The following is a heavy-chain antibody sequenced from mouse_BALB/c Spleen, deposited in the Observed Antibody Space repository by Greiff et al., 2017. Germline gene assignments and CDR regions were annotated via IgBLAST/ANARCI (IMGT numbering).Heavy chain of an antibody. V-gene: IGHV3-2*02. J-gene: IGHJ3*01. D-gene: IGHD1-1*01. CDR2: ISYSGST. Sequence: EVQLVESGPGLVKPSQSLSLTCTVTGYSITSDYAWNWIRQFPGNKLEWMGYISYSGSTSYNPSLKSRISITRDTSKNQFFLQLNSVTTEDTATYYCARERDYYGSSYGFAYWGQGTLVTVSA. CDR1: GYSITSDYA. CDR3: ARERDYYGSSYGFAY.